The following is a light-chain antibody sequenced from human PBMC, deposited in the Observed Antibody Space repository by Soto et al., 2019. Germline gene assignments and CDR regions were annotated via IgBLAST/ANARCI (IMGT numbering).Light chain of an antibody. Sequence: DIVLTQSPGTLSLSPGERATLSCRASQSVSSKYFAWYQQKPGQPPRVLIYGTSIRATGIPEMFSGGGSGTDFPLTITRLESEAFAEYYCQQYGSSLFTCGPGTKVDFK. CDR3: QQYGSSLFT. V-gene: IGKV3-20*01. CDR1: QSVSSKY. CDR2: GTS. J-gene: IGKJ3*01.